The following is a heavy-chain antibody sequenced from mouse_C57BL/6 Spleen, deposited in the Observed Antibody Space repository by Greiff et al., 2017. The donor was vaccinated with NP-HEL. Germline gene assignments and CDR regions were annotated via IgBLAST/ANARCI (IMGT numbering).Heavy chain of an antibody. D-gene: IGHD2-1*01. Sequence: QVQLQQSGAELVRPGASVTLSCKASGYTFTDYEMHWVKQTPVHGLEWIGAIDPETGGTAYNQKFKGKAILTADKSSSTAYMELRSLTSEDSAVYYCSVIYYVNYFDYWGQGTTLTVSS. CDR2: IDPETGGT. J-gene: IGHJ2*01. CDR3: SVIYYVNYFDY. V-gene: IGHV1-15*01. CDR1: GYTFTDYE.